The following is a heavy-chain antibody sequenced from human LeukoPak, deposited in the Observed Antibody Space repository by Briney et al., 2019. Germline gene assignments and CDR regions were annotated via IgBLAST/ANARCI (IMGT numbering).Heavy chain of an antibody. CDR1: GYTFTSYG. CDR2: ISAYNGNT. CDR3: ATSSSSLGYYYYYYMDV. J-gene: IGHJ6*03. V-gene: IGHV1-18*01. Sequence: GASVKVSCKASGYTFTSYGISWVRQAPGQGLEWMGWISAYNGNTNYAQKLQGRVTMTTDTSTSTAYMELRSLRSDDTAVYYCATSSSSLGYYYYYYMDVWGKGTTVTVSS. D-gene: IGHD6-6*01.